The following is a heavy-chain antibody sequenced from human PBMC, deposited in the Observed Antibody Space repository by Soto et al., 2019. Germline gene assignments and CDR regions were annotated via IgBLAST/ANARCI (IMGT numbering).Heavy chain of an antibody. Sequence: SETLSLTCTVSGGSISSYYWSWIRQPPGKGLEWIGYIYHSGSTNYNPSLKSRVTISVDTSKNQFSLKLSSVTAADTAVYYCARGGVSSRRSPWFGDGDDAFDIWGQGTMVTVSS. CDR3: ARGGVSSRRSPWFGDGDDAFDI. CDR2: IYHSGST. CDR1: GGSISSYY. J-gene: IGHJ3*02. D-gene: IGHD3-10*01. V-gene: IGHV4-59*01.